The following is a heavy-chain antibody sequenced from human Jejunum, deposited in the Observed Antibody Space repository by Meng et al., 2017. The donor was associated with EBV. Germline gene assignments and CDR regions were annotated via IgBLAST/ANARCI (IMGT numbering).Heavy chain of an antibody. CDR2: IYTDGST. CDR3: VRGPWNN. CDR1: GFIVSGHY. V-gene: IGHV3-53*01. D-gene: IGHD1/OR15-1a*01. Sequence: GKVLESGGGLIHPGGSLRLSCAASGFIVSGHYMSWVRQAPGKGLEWVSVIYTDGSTYYADSVKGRFTISRDNSKNTLFIQMNNLRVDDTAVYYCVRGPWNNWGQGTLVTVSS. J-gene: IGHJ4*02.